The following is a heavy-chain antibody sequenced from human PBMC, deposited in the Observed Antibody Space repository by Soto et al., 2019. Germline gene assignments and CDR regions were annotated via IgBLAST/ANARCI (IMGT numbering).Heavy chain of an antibody. V-gene: IGHV1-3*01. Sequence: GASVKVSCKASGYTFTSYAMHWVRQAPGQRLEWMGWINAGNGNTKYSQKFQGRVTITRDTSASTAYMELRSLRSEDTAVYYCAAGYCSGGSCSDYWGQGTLVTVSS. CDR2: INAGNGNT. CDR1: GYTFTSYA. D-gene: IGHD2-15*01. J-gene: IGHJ4*02. CDR3: AAGYCSGGSCSDY.